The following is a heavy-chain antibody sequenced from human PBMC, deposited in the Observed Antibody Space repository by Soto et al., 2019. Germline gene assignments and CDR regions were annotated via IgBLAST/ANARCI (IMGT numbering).Heavy chain of an antibody. Sequence: QVQLVESGGGVVQPGRSLRLSCAASGFTFRHNAMHWVRQAPGKGLEWVAQIWFDGSNKYYTDSVKGRFTISRDDFKNTVFLQMDSLTAEDTAVYYCARDGQQLAPYALDVWGQGTTVIVSS. CDR2: IWFDGSNK. V-gene: IGHV3-33*01. CDR1: GFTFRHNA. D-gene: IGHD6-13*01. J-gene: IGHJ6*02. CDR3: ARDGQQLAPYALDV.